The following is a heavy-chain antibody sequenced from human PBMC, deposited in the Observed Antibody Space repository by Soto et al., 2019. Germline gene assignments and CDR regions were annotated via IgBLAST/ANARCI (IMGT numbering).Heavy chain of an antibody. V-gene: IGHV4-31*03. CDR3: ARLWTGFYNERPTSFDS. Sequence: QVQLQESGPGLVKPSQTLSLTCTVSGGSISSGGFYWSWIRQHPGKGLEFIGSIFSIGGTYYNPSLKSRVSISVDTSKNQFSLRLRSVTAADTALYYCARLWTGFYNERPTSFDSWGPGTLVTVSS. J-gene: IGHJ4*02. CDR2: IFSIGGT. D-gene: IGHD3-9*01. CDR1: GGSISSGGFY.